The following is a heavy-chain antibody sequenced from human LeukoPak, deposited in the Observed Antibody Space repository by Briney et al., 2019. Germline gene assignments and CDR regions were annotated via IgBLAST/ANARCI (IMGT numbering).Heavy chain of an antibody. V-gene: IGHV3-13*01. CDR2: IGTAGDT. Sequence: GGSLRLSCAASGFTFSSYDMHWVRQATGKGLEWVSAIGTAGDTYYPGSVKGRFTISRENAQNSLYLQMNSLRAGDTAVYYCARAGEYCGGDCYSFMDVWGQGTTVTVSS. CDR3: ARAGEYCGGDCYSFMDV. J-gene: IGHJ6*02. CDR1: GFTFSSYD. D-gene: IGHD2-21*01.